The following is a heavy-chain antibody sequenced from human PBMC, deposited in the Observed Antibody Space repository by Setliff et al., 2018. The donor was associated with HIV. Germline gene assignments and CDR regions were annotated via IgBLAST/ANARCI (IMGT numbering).Heavy chain of an antibody. D-gene: IGHD2-21*02. Sequence: GESLKISCKGSGYSFTSYWIAWVRQKPGKGLEWMGIIFPGDSKMHYSPSFQGRVTLSADKSISTAYLQWSSLQTSDSGMYYCTRGIAALTASFDYWGQGSLVTVSS. J-gene: IGHJ4*02. CDR1: GYSFTSYW. V-gene: IGHV5-51*01. CDR2: IFPGDSKM. CDR3: TRGIAALTASFDY.